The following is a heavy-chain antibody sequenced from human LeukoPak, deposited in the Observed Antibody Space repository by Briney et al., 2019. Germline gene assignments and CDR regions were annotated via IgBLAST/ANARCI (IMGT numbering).Heavy chain of an antibody. Sequence: GESLKISCQGFGYSFTSYWIGWVRQMPGKGLEWMGIIYPGDSDTRYSPSFQGQVTISADKSISTAYLQWSSLKASDTAMYYCARDAHYDFWSGYYSTWPLGYWGQGTLVTVSS. CDR3: ARDAHYDFWSGYYSTWPLGY. D-gene: IGHD3-3*01. CDR1: GYSFTSYW. CDR2: IYPGDSDT. V-gene: IGHV5-51*01. J-gene: IGHJ4*02.